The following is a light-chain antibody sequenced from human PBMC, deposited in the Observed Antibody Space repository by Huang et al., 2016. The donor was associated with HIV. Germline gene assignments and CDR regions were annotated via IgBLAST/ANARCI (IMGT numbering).Light chain of an antibody. CDR3: QQSYYFPRT. CDR2: ATS. Sequence: DIQMTQSPSSLSASVGDRVTITCRASQRIDAYLNWYQCKPGRAPKLLICATSDLQSGVPSKFSGSRSGTTFTLSISNLQPQDFATYFCQQSYYFPRTFGQGTKVEMK. V-gene: IGKV1-39*01. J-gene: IGKJ2*01. CDR1: QRIDAY.